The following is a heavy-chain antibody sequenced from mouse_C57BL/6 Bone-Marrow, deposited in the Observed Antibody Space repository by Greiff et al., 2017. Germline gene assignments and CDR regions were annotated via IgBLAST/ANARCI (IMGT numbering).Heavy chain of an antibody. CDR3: ARSDYYGSIPYAMDY. CDR2: IDPSGSST. D-gene: IGHD1-1*01. CDR1: GYTFTSYW. V-gene: IGHV1-59*01. J-gene: IGHJ4*01. Sequence: QVHVKQPGAELVRPGTSVKLSCKASGYTFTSYWMHWVKQRPGQGLEWIGVIDPSGSSTNYNQKFKGKATLTVDTSSSTAYMQLSSLTSEDSAVYYCARSDYYGSIPYAMDYWGQGTSVTVSA.